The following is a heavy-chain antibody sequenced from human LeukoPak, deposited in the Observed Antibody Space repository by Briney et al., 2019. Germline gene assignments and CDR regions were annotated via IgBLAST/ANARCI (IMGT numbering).Heavy chain of an antibody. D-gene: IGHD2-15*01. Sequence: TGGSLRLSCAASGFTFSSYGMHWVRQAPGKGLEWVAVISYDGSNKYYADSVKGRFTISRDNSKNTLYLQMNSLRAEDTAVYYCAKVSSGGSRWTYYFDYWGQGTLVTVPS. CDR3: AKVSSGGSRWTYYFDY. CDR2: ISYDGSNK. CDR1: GFTFSSYG. J-gene: IGHJ4*02. V-gene: IGHV3-30*18.